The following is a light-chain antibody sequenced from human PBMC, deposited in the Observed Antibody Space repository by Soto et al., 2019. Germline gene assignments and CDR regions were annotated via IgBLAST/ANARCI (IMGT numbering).Light chain of an antibody. CDR1: KLGDKY. CDR2: QDS. V-gene: IGLV3-1*01. CDR3: QAWDSSTEDGV. Sequence: SYELTQPPSVSVSPGQTASITCSGDKLGDKYACWYQQKPGQSPVLVIYQDSKRPSGIPERFSGSNSGNTATLTISGTQAMDEADYYCQAWDSSTEDGVFGGGTK. J-gene: IGLJ2*01.